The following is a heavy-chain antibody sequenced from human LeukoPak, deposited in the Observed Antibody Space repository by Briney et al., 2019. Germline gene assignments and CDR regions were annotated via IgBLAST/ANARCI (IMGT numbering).Heavy chain of an antibody. J-gene: IGHJ4*02. Sequence: ASAKVSCKASGYTFTGYYMHWVRQAPGQGLEWMGWINPNSGGTNYAQKFQGRVTMTRDTSISTAYMELSRLRSDDTAVYYCARAAYYYDSSGYSKYWGQGTLVTVSS. CDR2: INPNSGGT. D-gene: IGHD3-22*01. V-gene: IGHV1-2*02. CDR3: ARAAYYYDSSGYSKY. CDR1: GYTFTGYY.